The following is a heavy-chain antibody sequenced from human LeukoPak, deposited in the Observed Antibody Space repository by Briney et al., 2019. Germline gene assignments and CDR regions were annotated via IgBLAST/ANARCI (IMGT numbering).Heavy chain of an antibody. Sequence: GESLKISCKGSGYSFTSYWIGWVRQMPGKGLEWTGIIYPGDSDTRYSPSFQGQVTISADKSISTAYLQWSSLKASDTAMYCCARHQRGSWYRIDYWGQGTLVTVSS. CDR1: GYSFTSYW. J-gene: IGHJ4*02. V-gene: IGHV5-51*01. D-gene: IGHD6-13*01. CDR3: ARHQRGSWYRIDY. CDR2: IYPGDSDT.